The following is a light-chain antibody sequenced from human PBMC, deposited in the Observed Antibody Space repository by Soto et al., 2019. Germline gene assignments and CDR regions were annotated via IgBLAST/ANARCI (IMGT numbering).Light chain of an antibody. V-gene: IGKV1-12*01. CDR3: QQANSFLGIT. J-gene: IGKJ5*01. CDR1: QGIRSE. CDR2: AAS. Sequence: IQMTQSPSSLSSSLGDIVTITCRAIQGIRSELAWYQQKPGKAPKLLIYAASSLQSGVPSRFSGSGSGTDFALTISRLQPEDFATYYCQQANSFLGITFGQGTRLEIK.